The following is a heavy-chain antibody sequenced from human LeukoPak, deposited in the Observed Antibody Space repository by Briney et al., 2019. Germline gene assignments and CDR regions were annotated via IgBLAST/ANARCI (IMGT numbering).Heavy chain of an antibody. CDR3: AKDLFGMVRSFDY. CDR2: ISYDGSNK. D-gene: IGHD3-10*01. V-gene: IGHV3-30*18. Sequence: PGRSLRLSCAASGFTFSNYGMYWVRQAPGKGLEWVAVISYDGSNKYYADSVKGRFTISRDNSKNTLYLQINNLRAEDTAVYYCAKDLFGMVRSFDYWGQGTLVTVSS. CDR1: GFTFSNYG. J-gene: IGHJ4*02.